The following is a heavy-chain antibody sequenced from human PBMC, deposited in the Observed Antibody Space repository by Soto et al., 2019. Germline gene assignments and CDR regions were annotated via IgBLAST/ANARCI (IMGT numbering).Heavy chain of an antibody. CDR1: GFTFGDYA. Sequence: EVQLVESGGDLVQPGRSLRLSCTTSGFTFGDYATSWFRQAPGKGLEWIGYIRSNTYGGTTEYAASVKGRFTISRDDSKRVAHLQMNSLETEDTAVYFCARRKYLDYWGQGTLVTVSS. J-gene: IGHJ4*02. CDR2: IRSNTYGGTT. V-gene: IGHV3-49*03. CDR3: ARRKYLDY. D-gene: IGHD6-6*01.